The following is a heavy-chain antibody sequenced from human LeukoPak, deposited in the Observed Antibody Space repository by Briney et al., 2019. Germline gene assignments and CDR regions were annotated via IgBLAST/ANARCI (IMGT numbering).Heavy chain of an antibody. CDR3: ARGRYYDSSDMKKKSDY. V-gene: IGHV4-34*01. CDR1: GGSFSGYY. D-gene: IGHD3-22*01. J-gene: IGHJ4*02. Sequence: SETLSLTCAVYGGSFSGYYWSWIRQPPGKGLEWIGEINHSGSTNYNPSLKSRVTISVDTSKNQFSLKLSSVTAADTAVYYCARGRYYDSSDMKKKSDYWGQGTLVTVSS. CDR2: INHSGST.